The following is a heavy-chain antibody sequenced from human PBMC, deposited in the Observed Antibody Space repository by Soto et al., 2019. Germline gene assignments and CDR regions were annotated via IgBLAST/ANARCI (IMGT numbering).Heavy chain of an antibody. CDR1: GGSINSYY. D-gene: IGHD7-27*01. CDR3: ARAHESGDYHGMSV. Sequence: PSETLSLTCTVSGGSINSYYWAWIRQPPGKGLEWIGYIYHSGGTNYNPSLKSRVTLSMEPSENQFSLNLRSVTAADTALYFCARAHESGDYHGMSVWGPGIKVTVSS. V-gene: IGHV4-59*01. J-gene: IGHJ6*02. CDR2: IYHSGGT.